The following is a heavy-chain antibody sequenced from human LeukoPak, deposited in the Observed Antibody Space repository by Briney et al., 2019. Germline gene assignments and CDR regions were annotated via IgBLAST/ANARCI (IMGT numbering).Heavy chain of an antibody. V-gene: IGHV3-23*01. CDR2: IGDSGDST. J-gene: IGHJ4*02. Sequence: GGSLRLSCAASGFTFSSYAMSWVREAPGKGLEWVSGIGDSGDSTYYADSVKGRFTISRDNFKNTLYLQVNSLRAEDTAVYYCAKHIAAAYFDYWGQGTLVTVSS. CDR3: AKHIAAAYFDY. CDR1: GFTFSSYA. D-gene: IGHD6-13*01.